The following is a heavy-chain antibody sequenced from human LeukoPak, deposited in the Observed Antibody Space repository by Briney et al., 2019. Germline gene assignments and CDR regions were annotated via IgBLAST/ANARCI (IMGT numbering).Heavy chain of an antibody. CDR2: MNEDGSEI. V-gene: IGHV3-7*01. J-gene: IGHJ4*02. CDR1: GFALNKYW. D-gene: IGHD4-11*01. CDR3: ARDRGYSNFDY. Sequence: GGSLRLSCAASGFALNKYWMSWVRQPPGKGLEWVANMNEDGSEINYVDSVKGRFTISRDNAQDSLYLQMNSLTAEDTAVYYCARDRGYSNFDYWGQGTLLTVSS.